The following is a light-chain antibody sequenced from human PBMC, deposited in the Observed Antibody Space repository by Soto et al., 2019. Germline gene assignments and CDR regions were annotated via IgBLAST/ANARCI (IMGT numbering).Light chain of an antibody. Sequence: EIVMTQSPATLSVSPGERATLSCRASQSVSSNLAWYQQKPGQAPRLLIYGASTRATGIPARFSGSGSGTEFTLTISSLQSEDFAVYYCQQYNNWRPGRLTFGGGTKVEIK. V-gene: IGKV3-15*01. CDR3: QQYNNWRPGRLT. CDR2: GAS. CDR1: QSVSSN. J-gene: IGKJ4*01.